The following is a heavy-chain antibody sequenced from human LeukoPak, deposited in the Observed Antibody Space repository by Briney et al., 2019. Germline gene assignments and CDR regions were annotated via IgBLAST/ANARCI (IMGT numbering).Heavy chain of an antibody. CDR3: AASGWYTGVAIDY. V-gene: IGHV3-30*02. Sequence: GRSLRLSCAASGFTFDDYAMHWVRQAPGKGLEWVAFIRYDGSNKYYADSVKGRFTISRDNSKNTLYLQMNSLRAEDTAVYYCAASGWYTGVAIDYWGQGTLVTVSS. D-gene: IGHD6-19*01. J-gene: IGHJ4*02. CDR2: IRYDGSNK. CDR1: GFTFDDYA.